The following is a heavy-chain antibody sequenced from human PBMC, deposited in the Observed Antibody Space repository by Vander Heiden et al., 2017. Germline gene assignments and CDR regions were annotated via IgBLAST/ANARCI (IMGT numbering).Heavy chain of an antibody. D-gene: IGHD3-16*01. CDR1: GGSITTGGYY. V-gene: IGHV4-31*02. CDR2: MYESGAP. Sequence: VQLQESGPGLVKPSQTLFLTCTVSGGSITTGGYYWSWLRQNPGTGLEWIGYMYESGAPDYNPSLGSRVTKPGDTYKNQFSLKLSFVPAADTALYFCARGGGGLYNWFDPWGQGTLVTVSS. CDR3: ARGGGGLYNWFDP. J-gene: IGHJ5*02.